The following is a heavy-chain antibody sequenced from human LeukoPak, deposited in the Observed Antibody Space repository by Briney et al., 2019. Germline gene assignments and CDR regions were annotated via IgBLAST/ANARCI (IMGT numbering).Heavy chain of an antibody. CDR1: GFTFSSYE. CDR2: ISPSGSAM. Sequence: GGSLRLSCEASGFTFSSYEMDWVRQAPGKGLEWVSYISPSGSAMYYADSVKGRFTISRDNAKNSLFLQMNSLRADDTALYYCARGNWFDPWGQGTLVTVSS. CDR3: ARGNWFDP. V-gene: IGHV3-48*03. J-gene: IGHJ5*02.